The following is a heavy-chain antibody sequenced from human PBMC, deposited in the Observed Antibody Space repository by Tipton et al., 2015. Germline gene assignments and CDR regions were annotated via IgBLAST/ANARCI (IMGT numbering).Heavy chain of an antibody. CDR3: ATEGISGSWYGSFDN. CDR2: ISVGGGST. Sequence: SLRLSCEVSGFTFSSFAMIWVRQAPGKGLEWVSVISVGGGSTYYADSVKGRFSISRDNVRNSLYLQMNSLRAEDTAVYYCATEGISGSWYGSFDNWGQGTLVTVSS. CDR1: GFTFSSFA. V-gene: IGHV3-23*01. J-gene: IGHJ4*02. D-gene: IGHD6-13*01.